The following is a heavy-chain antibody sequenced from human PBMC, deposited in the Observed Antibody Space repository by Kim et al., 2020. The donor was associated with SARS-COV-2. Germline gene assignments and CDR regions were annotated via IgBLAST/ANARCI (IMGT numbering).Heavy chain of an antibody. J-gene: IGHJ4*02. CDR2: ISDSGDVT. V-gene: IGHV3-23*01. Sequence: GGSLRLSCAASGFTFSSYCMSWVRQAPGKGLEWVSAISDSGDVTASADSVEGRFTISRDNFKNTLFLQMNSLRAEDTAVYYCARRVGSGYFNFEYWGQGTLVTVSS. CDR1: GFTFSSYC. D-gene: IGHD3-22*01. CDR3: ARRVGSGYFNFEY.